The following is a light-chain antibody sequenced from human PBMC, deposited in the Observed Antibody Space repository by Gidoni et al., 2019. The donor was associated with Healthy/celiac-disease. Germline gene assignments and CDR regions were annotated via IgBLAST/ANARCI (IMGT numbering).Light chain of an antibody. CDR2: GAS. Sequence: EIVMPQSPATLSVSPGERATLSCRASQSVSSNLAWYQQTPGQAPRLLIYGASTSVSGTEFTLTISILQSEDFAFYYCQQYNNWPPGRFPFGPGTKVDIK. CDR3: QQYNNWPPGRFP. J-gene: IGKJ3*01. CDR1: QSVSSN. V-gene: IGKV3-15*01.